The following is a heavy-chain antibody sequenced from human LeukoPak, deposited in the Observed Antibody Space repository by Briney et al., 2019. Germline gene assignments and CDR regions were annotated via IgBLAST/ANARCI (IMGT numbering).Heavy chain of an antibody. D-gene: IGHD4-23*01. J-gene: IGHJ4*02. V-gene: IGHV4-61*02. CDR3: ARVVALGGNKIDY. Sequence: SSQTLSLTCTVSGGSISSGSDYWSWIRQPAGKGLEWIGRIYTSGSTNYNPSLKSRVTISVDTSKNQFSLKLSSVTAADTAVYYCARVVALGGNKIDYWGQGTLVTVSS. CDR1: GGSISSGSDY. CDR2: IYTSGST.